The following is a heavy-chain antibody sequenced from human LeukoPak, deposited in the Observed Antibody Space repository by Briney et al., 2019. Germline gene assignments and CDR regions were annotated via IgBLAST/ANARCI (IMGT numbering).Heavy chain of an antibody. J-gene: IGHJ3*01. CDR3: ARISSSNWYNERGAFDV. CDR2: IYYTGST. D-gene: IGHD6-13*01. CDR1: GGSISRSRYY. Sequence: SETLSLTCTVSGGSISRSRYYWGWIRQPPGKGLEWIGRIYYTGSTYYNPSLKSRVTILIDTSKNQFSLKLRSVTAADTAVYYCARISSSNWYNERGAFDVWGQGTMVTVSS. V-gene: IGHV4-39*07.